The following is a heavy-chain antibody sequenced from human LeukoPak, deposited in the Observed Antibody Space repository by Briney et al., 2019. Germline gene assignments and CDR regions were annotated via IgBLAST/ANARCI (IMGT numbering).Heavy chain of an antibody. J-gene: IGHJ4*02. D-gene: IGHD1-26*01. CDR3: ARALGSSSDF. V-gene: IGHV3-74*01. Sequence: GRSLRLSCAASGFTFRNSWMHWVRQAPGKGLVWVSRINDDGSTTNYADSVKGRFTISRDNAKNTLYLQMNSLSGEDTAVYYCARALGSSSDFWGQGTLVTVSS. CDR1: GFTFRNSW. CDR2: INDDGSTT.